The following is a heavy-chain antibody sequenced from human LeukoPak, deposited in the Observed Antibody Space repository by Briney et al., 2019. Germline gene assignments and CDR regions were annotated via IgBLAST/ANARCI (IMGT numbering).Heavy chain of an antibody. Sequence: PGGSLRLSCAASGFTFNNYEINWVRQAPGKGLEWVSYIDTSGSTIYYADSVRGRFTISRDNAKNSLYLQMNSLRAEDTAVYYCARESWALDYWGQGTLVTVSS. CDR3: ARESWALDY. CDR2: IDTSGSTI. V-gene: IGHV3-48*03. CDR1: GFTFNNYE. J-gene: IGHJ4*02.